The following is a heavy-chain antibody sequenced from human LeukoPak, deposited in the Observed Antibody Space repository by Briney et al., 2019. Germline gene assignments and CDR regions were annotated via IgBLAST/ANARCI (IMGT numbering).Heavy chain of an antibody. Sequence: GASVKVSCKASGYTFTGYGISWVRQAPGQGLEWMGWISAYNGNTNYAQKLQGRVTMTTDTSTSTAYMELRSLRSDDTAVYYCARGHFDWLFTAFDYWGQGTLVTVSS. D-gene: IGHD3-9*01. V-gene: IGHV1-18*01. J-gene: IGHJ4*02. CDR2: ISAYNGNT. CDR3: ARGHFDWLFTAFDY. CDR1: GYTFTGYG.